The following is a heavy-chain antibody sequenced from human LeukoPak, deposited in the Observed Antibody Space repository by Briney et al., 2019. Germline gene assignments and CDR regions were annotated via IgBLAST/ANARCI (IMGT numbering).Heavy chain of an antibody. CDR3: TRVRPYDSGCFDC. V-gene: IGHV3-73*01. CDR2: IRTKANSYAT. Sequence: GGSLRLSCAASGFTFSGSAMHWVRQASGKGLEWVGRIRTKANSYATAYAASVKGRFTISRDDSKNTAYLQMNSLKTEDTAVYYCTRVRPYDSGCFDCWGQGTLVTVSS. CDR1: GFTFSGSA. D-gene: IGHD6-19*01. J-gene: IGHJ4*02.